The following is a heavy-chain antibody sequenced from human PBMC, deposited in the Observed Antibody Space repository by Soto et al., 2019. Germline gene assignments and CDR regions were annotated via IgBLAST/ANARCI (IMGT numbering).Heavy chain of an antibody. Sequence: VGSLRLSCAASGFTFSSYWMSWVRQAPGKGLEWVANIKQDGSEKYYVDSVKGRFTISRDNAKNSLYLQMNSLRAEDTAVYYCATYSSSWYYYGMDVWGQGTTVTVSS. J-gene: IGHJ6*02. CDR3: ATYSSSWYYYGMDV. V-gene: IGHV3-7*01. CDR1: GFTFSSYW. CDR2: IKQDGSEK. D-gene: IGHD6-13*01.